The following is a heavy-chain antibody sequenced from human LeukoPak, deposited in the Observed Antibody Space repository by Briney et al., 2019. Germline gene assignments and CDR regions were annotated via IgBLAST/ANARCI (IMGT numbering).Heavy chain of an antibody. CDR1: GFTFSSYW. J-gene: IGHJ4*02. V-gene: IGHV3-7*01. CDR2: IKQDASEK. D-gene: IGHD1-26*01. CDR3: AREYGGSYFFDY. Sequence: GGSLRLSCAASGFTFSSYWMSGVRQAPGKGLEGVANIKQDASEKYYVDSVKGRFTISRGNAKNSLYLQMNYLRAEDTAVYYCAREYGGSYFFDYWGQGTLVTVSS.